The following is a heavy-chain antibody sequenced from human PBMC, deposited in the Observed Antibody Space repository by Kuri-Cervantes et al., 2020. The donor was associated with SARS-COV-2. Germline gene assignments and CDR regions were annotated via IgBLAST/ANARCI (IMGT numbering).Heavy chain of an antibody. J-gene: IGHJ1*01. Sequence: SVKVSCKASGGTFSSYAISWVRQAPGQGLEWMGGITPIFGTANYAQKFQGRVTITADDSTSTAYMELSSLRSEDTAVYYCASLITIFGVVRAEYFQHWGQGTLVTVSS. D-gene: IGHD3-3*01. CDR1: GGTFSSYA. V-gene: IGHV1-69*13. CDR2: ITPIFGTA. CDR3: ASLITIFGVVRAEYFQH.